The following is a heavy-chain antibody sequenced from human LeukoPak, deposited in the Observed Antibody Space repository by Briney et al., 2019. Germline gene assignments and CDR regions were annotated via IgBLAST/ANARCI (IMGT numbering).Heavy chain of an antibody. Sequence: GGSLRLSCAASGFTFSSYAMSWVRQAPGKGLEWVSAISGSGGSTYYADSVKVRFTISRDNSKNTLDLQMNSLRAEDTAVYYCANSVGQQLVLVSYWGQGTLVTVSS. CDR2: ISGSGGST. V-gene: IGHV3-23*01. J-gene: IGHJ4*02. CDR3: ANSVGQQLVLVSY. D-gene: IGHD6-13*01. CDR1: GFTFSSYA.